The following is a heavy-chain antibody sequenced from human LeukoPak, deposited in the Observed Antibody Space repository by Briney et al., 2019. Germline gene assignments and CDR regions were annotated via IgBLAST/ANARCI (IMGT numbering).Heavy chain of an antibody. V-gene: IGHV3-7*01. CDR1: GCTFSAYW. Sequence: PGGSLRLSCAASGCTFSAYWMTWVRQAPGKGLEWVANIKQDGSAKYYVDSLRGRFSISRYNVKNSLFLQMNSLSAEDTAVYYCTRLPYGRTGYYSVPSHLDYWGQGTLVTVSS. CDR2: IKQDGSAK. D-gene: IGHD3-22*01. J-gene: IGHJ4*02. CDR3: TRLPYGRTGYYSVPSHLDY.